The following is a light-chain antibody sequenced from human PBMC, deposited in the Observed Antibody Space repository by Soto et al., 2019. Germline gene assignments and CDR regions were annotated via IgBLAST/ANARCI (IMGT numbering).Light chain of an antibody. CDR3: MQGTHWPLT. Sequence: DVVMTQSPLSLPVTLGQPASISCRSSQSLVYSDGNTYLNWFQQRPGQSPRCLIYKVSNRDSGVPDRFSGSGSGTDFTLKISRVEAEDVGVYYCMQGTHWPLTFGGGTKVDIK. V-gene: IGKV2-30*01. CDR1: QSLVYSDGNTY. CDR2: KVS. J-gene: IGKJ4*01.